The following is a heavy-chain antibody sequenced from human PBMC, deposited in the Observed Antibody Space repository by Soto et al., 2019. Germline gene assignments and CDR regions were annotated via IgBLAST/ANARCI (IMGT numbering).Heavy chain of an antibody. CDR2: ISAYNGNT. D-gene: IGHD3-10*01. CDR1: GYSFTSYA. V-gene: IGHV1-18*01. Sequence: GASVKVSCEACGYSFTSYAISWVRQAPGQGLEWMGWISAYNGNTNYAQKVQGRVTMTTDTSTSTAYMELRSLRSDDTAVYYCARGWFGEFVDYFDYWGQGTLVTVSS. J-gene: IGHJ4*02. CDR3: ARGWFGEFVDYFDY.